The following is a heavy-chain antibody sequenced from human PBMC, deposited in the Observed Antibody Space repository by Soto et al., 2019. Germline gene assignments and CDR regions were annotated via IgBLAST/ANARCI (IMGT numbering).Heavy chain of an antibody. D-gene: IGHD3-10*01. Sequence: ETLSLTCTVSGASISNYYWSWIRQPAGKGLEWIGDIYTSGSTNYNPSLRSRLSMSLDTSKNQFSLKLRTVIAADTAVYFCAREWRYYGLGSPTYYFDYWGQGTLVTVSS. V-gene: IGHV4-4*07. CDR1: GASISNYY. J-gene: IGHJ4*02. CDR2: IYTSGST. CDR3: AREWRYYGLGSPTYYFDY.